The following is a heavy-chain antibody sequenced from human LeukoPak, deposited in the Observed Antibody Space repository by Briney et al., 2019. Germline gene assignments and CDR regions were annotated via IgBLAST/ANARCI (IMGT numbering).Heavy chain of an antibody. D-gene: IGHD5-18*01. CDR2: IWYDGSNK. CDR1: GFTFSSYG. J-gene: IGHJ6*03. Sequence: GGTLRLSCAASGFTFSSYGMHWVRQAPGKGLEWVAVIWYDGSNKYYAGSVKGRFTISRDNSKVTLYLQMNSLRAEDTAVYYCARASTAMVTSYYYYYMDVWGKGTTVTVSS. V-gene: IGHV3-33*01. CDR3: ARASTAMVTSYYYYYMDV.